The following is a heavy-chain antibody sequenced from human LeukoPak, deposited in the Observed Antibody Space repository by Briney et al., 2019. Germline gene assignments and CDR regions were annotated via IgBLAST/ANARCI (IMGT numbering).Heavy chain of an antibody. CDR2: IYSGGST. CDR1: GFTASSNY. D-gene: IGHD6-19*01. J-gene: IGHJ4*02. CDR3: AREASGWRPRGYYFDY. V-gene: IGHV3-66*01. Sequence: PGGSLRLSCAASGFTASSNYMSWVRQAPGKGLEWVSVIYSGGSTYYADSVKGRFTISRDNSKNTLYLQMNSLRAEDTAVYYCAREASGWRPRGYYFDYWGQGTLVTVSS.